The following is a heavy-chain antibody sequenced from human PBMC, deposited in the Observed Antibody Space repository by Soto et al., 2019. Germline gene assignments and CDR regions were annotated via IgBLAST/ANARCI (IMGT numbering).Heavy chain of an antibody. CDR1: GFTFSSNW. J-gene: IGHJ4*02. V-gene: IGHV3-7*01. CDR2: INNDGKEK. CDR3: ARSGGPGTVDY. D-gene: IGHD6-13*01. Sequence: GGSLRLSCAASGFTFSSNWMSWVRQAPGKGLEWVANINNDGKEKYYVDSVEGRFTVSRDNARNSLYLQMNLMRAEDTAVYYCARSGGPGTVDYWGRGTLVTVSS.